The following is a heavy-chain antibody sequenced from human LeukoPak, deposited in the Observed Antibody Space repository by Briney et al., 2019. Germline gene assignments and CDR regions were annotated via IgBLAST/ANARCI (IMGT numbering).Heavy chain of an antibody. CDR3: AGDSRSVDAFDI. V-gene: IGHV3-53*01. CDR1: RFTVSSNY. Sequence: GGSLRLSCAASRFTVSSNYMSWVRQAPGKGLEWVSVIYSGGSTYYADSVKGRFTISRDNSKNTLYLQMNSLRAEDTAVYYCAGDSRSVDAFDIWGQGTMVTVSS. J-gene: IGHJ3*02. CDR2: IYSGGST.